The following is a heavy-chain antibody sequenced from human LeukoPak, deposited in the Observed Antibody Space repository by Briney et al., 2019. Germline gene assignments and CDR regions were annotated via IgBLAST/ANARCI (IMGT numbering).Heavy chain of an antibody. J-gene: IGHJ4*02. D-gene: IGHD1-20*01. CDR2: IIPIFGTA. CDR3: ARSRSTNWNDGGRTNY. CDR1: GGTFSSYA. V-gene: IGHV1-69*13. Sequence: SVKVSCKASGGTFSSYAISWVRQAPGQGLEWMGGIIPIFGTANYAQKFQGRVTITADESTSTAYMELSSLRSEDTAVYYCARSRSTNWNDGGRTNYWGQGTPVTVSS.